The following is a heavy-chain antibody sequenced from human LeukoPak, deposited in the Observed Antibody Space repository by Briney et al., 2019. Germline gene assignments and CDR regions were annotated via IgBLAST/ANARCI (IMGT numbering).Heavy chain of an antibody. D-gene: IGHD2-15*01. CDR2: INHSGST. J-gene: IGHJ5*02. CDR1: GGTFSGYY. V-gene: IGHV4-34*01. CDR3: ARGRCSGGRCYSQILSAGAACFDP. Sequence: SETLSLTCAVYGGTFSGYYWNWIRQPPGKGLEWIGEINHSGSTNYNPSLKSRVTISVDTSKNQFSLKLSSVAAADTAVYYCARGRCSGGRCYSQILSAGAACFDPWGRGTLVTVSS.